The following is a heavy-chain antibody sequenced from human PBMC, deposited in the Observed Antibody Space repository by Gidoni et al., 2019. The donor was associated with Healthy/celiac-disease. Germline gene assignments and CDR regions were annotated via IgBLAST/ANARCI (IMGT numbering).Heavy chain of an antibody. J-gene: IGHJ3*02. CDR1: GSSFTSYW. V-gene: IGHV5-51*01. CDR2: IYPGDSDT. CDR3: ARHCSSTSCYEGAFDI. Sequence: EVQLVQSGAEVKKPGESLKISCKGSGSSFTSYWIGWVRQMPGKGLEWMGIIYPGDSDTRYSPSFQGQVTISADKSISTAYLQWSSLKASDTAMYYCARHCSSTSCYEGAFDIWGQGTMVTVSS. D-gene: IGHD2-2*01.